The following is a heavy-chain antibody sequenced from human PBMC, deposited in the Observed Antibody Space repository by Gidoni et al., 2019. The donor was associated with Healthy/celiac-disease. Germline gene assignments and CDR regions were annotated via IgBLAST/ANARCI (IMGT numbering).Heavy chain of an antibody. D-gene: IGHD6-13*01. Sequence: EVQLVESGGGLIQPGGSLRLSCAASGFTVSSNYMSWVRQAPGKGLEWVSVIYSGGSTYYSDSVKGRFTISRDNSKNTLYLQMNSLRAEDTAVYYCARDYRHLSIAAAGNYYYYYGMDVWGQGTTVTVSS. CDR3: ARDYRHLSIAAAGNYYYYYGMDV. CDR1: GFTVSSNY. J-gene: IGHJ6*02. V-gene: IGHV3-53*01. CDR2: IYSGGST.